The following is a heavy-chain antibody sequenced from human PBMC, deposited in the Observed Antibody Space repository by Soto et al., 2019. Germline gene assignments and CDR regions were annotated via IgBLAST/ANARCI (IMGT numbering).Heavy chain of an antibody. CDR2: IKSKTDGGTT. D-gene: IGHD3-22*01. J-gene: IGHJ3*02. CDR1: GFTFSNAW. Sequence: GGSLRLSXAASGFTFSNAWMSWVRQAPGKGLEWVGRIKSKTDGGTTDYAAPVKGRFTISRDDSKNTLYLQMNSLKTEDTAVYYCTTDLNYYDSSGYPDAFDIWGQGTMVTVSS. V-gene: IGHV3-15*01. CDR3: TTDLNYYDSSGYPDAFDI.